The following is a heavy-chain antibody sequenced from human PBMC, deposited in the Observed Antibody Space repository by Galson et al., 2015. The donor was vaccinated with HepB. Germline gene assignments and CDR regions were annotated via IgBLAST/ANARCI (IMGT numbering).Heavy chain of an antibody. D-gene: IGHD5-18*01. CDR1: GFTYNNSW. Sequence: SLRLSCAVSGFTYNNSWMSWVRQAPGRGLEWVANIKQGGSEKYYVDSAEGRFTVSRDNAKKTLYLDMNALSVEDTAVYYCARGWDTDVTSNFDYWGQGALVTVSS. J-gene: IGHJ4*02. V-gene: IGHV3-7*03. CDR2: IKQGGSEK. CDR3: ARGWDTDVTSNFDY.